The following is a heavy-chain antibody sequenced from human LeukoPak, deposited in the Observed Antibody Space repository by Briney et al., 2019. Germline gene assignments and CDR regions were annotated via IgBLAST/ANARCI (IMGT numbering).Heavy chain of an antibody. D-gene: IGHD3-3*01. V-gene: IGHV1-18*01. CDR1: GYTFTSYG. CDR3: ARSDDFRSPYGMDV. Sequence: ASVKVSCKASGYTFTSYGISWVRQAPGQGLEWMGWISAYNGNTNYAQKLQGRVTMTTDTSTSTACVELRSLRSEDTAVYYCARSDDFRSPYGMDVWGQGTTVTVSS. CDR2: ISAYNGNT. J-gene: IGHJ6*02.